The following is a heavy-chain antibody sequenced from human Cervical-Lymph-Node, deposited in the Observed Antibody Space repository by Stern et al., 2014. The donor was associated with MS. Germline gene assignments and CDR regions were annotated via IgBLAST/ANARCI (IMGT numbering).Heavy chain of an antibody. D-gene: IGHD1-1*01. Sequence: QVQLGQSGAEVKNPGASVKVSCKASGYTFTGYYMHWVRQAPGQGLEWMGRIKTNSGDTNYAQKFQGRVTMTRDTSISTAYMDLSRLISDDTAVYYCVRDNNWSLDYWGQGTLVTVSS. CDR3: VRDNNWSLDY. J-gene: IGHJ4*02. CDR1: GYTFTGYY. CDR2: IKTNSGDT. V-gene: IGHV1-2*06.